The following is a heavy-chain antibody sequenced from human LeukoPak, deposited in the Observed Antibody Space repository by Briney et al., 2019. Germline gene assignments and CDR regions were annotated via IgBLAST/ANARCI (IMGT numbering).Heavy chain of an antibody. J-gene: IGHJ4*02. CDR2: ISYDGSNK. CDR1: GFTFSSYA. CDR3: AKCRGGGSYGSKDY. V-gene: IGHV3-30*04. D-gene: IGHD1-26*01. Sequence: GGSLRLSCAASGFTFSSYAMHWVRQAPGKGLEWVAVISYDGSNKYYADSVKGRFTISRDNSKNTLYLQMNSLRAEDTAVYYCAKCRGGGSYGSKDYWGQGTLVTVSS.